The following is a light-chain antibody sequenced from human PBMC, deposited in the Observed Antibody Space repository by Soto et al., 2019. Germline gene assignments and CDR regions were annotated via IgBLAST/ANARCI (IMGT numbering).Light chain of an antibody. CDR1: QGIRNF. CDR3: QKSSSGPV. J-gene: IGKJ3*01. Sequence: DIQMTQSPTSLSASVGDRVTITCRASQGIRNFVAWYQQKPGKPPKLLIYAASTLKSGVPSRFSGSGSGTDSILTINSLQPDDVATYSYQKSSSGPVFGPGTKV. V-gene: IGKV1-27*01. CDR2: AAS.